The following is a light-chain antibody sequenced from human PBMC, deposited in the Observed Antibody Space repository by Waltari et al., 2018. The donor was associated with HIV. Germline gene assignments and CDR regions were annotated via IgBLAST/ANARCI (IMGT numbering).Light chain of an antibody. CDR2: GTS. Sequence: EIVLTQSPGALSLSPGERATLSCRASQSVSSSHLAWYQQRPGQAPRLLIYGTSSRATGIPDRFSGNGSGTDFTLTISRLEPEDFAVYYCQQYGSSAPLTFGGGTKVEIK. CDR3: QQYGSSAPLT. J-gene: IGKJ4*01. V-gene: IGKV3-20*01. CDR1: QSVSSSH.